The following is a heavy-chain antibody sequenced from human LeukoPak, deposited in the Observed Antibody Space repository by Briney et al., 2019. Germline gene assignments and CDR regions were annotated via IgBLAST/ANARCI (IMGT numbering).Heavy chain of an antibody. Sequence: GGPLRLSCAASGFTLSSYGMHWVRQAPGKGLEGVAFIRYDGSNKYYADSVKGRFTISRDNSKNTLYLQMNSLRGEDAAVYYCAKDMIVVGALDIWGQGTMVTVSS. CDR1: GFTLSSYG. J-gene: IGHJ3*02. CDR3: AKDMIVVGALDI. V-gene: IGHV3-30*02. D-gene: IGHD3-22*01. CDR2: IRYDGSNK.